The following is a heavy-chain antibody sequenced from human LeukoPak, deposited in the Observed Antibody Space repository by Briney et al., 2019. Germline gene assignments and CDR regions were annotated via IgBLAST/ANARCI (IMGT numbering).Heavy chain of an antibody. CDR2: ISSSSSYM. J-gene: IGHJ4*02. V-gene: IGHV3-21*01. CDR3: ARDFSGYDYNFDY. Sequence: PGGSLRLSCAASGFTFSTYTMNWVRQAPGKGLERVSFISSSSSYMYYADSVKGRFTISRDNTKKSLYLQMKRLRAEDTAVYYCARDFSGYDYNFDYWGQGTLVTVSS. CDR1: GFTFSTYT. D-gene: IGHD5-12*01.